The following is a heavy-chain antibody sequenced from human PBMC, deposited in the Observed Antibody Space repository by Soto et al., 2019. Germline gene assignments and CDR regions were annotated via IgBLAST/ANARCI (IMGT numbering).Heavy chain of an antibody. Sequence: NPSETLSLTCTVSGASISGYHWSWIRQPPGKGLECLGYISYSGATNYNPSLKSRVTMSIDTSKNQISLQLNTVTAADTAVYYCARGFAIDWYTYYFDYWGQGPLVTVS. CDR3: ARGFAIDWYTYYFDY. D-gene: IGHD3-9*01. J-gene: IGHJ4*02. V-gene: IGHV4-59*08. CDR2: ISYSGAT. CDR1: GASISGYH.